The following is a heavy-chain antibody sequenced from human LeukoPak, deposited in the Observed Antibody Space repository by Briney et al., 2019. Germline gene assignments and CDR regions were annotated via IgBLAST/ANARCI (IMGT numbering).Heavy chain of an antibody. Sequence: GGSLRLSWAASGFTFSSYSMNWVRQAPGKGLEGVSYISSSSSTIYYADSVKGRFTISRDNAKNSLYLQMTRLSAEDTAVYYCARGPSSSSEGFYYYYGMDVWGQGTTVTVSS. J-gene: IGHJ6*02. CDR1: GFTFSSYS. V-gene: IGHV3-48*01. CDR3: ARGPSSSSEGFYYYYGMDV. CDR2: ISSSSSTI. D-gene: IGHD6-6*01.